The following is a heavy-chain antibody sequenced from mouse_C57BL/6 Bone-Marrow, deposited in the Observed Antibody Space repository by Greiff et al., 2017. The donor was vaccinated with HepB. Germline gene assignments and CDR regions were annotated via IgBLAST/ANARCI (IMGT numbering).Heavy chain of an antibody. V-gene: IGHV1-80*01. CDR3: ARDYGSSLWYFDV. Sequence: VKLQQSGAELVKPGASVKISCKASGYAFSSYWMNWVKQRPGKGLEWIGQIYPGDGDTNYNGKFKGKATLTADKSSSTAYMQLSSLTSEDSAVYFCARDYGSSLWYFDVWGTGTTVTVSS. CDR2: IYPGDGDT. J-gene: IGHJ1*03. D-gene: IGHD1-1*01. CDR1: GYAFSSYW.